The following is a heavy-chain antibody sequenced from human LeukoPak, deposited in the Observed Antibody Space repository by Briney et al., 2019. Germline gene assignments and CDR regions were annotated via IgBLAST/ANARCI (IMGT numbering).Heavy chain of an antibody. CDR3: ARVWGSSFNWFDP. CDR2: IYYSGST. J-gene: IGHJ5*02. Sequence: PSETLSLTCTVSGGSISSSSYYWGWIRQPPGKGLEWIGSIYYSGSTYCNPSLKSRVTISVDTSKNQFSLKLSSVTAADTAVYYCARVWGSSFNWFDPWGQGTLVTVSS. D-gene: IGHD6-6*01. V-gene: IGHV4-39*07. CDR1: GGSISSSSYY.